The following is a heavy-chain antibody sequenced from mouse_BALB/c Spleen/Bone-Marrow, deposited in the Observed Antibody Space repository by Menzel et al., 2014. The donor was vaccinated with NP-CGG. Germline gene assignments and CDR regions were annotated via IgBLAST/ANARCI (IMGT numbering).Heavy chain of an antibody. CDR2: ISPGDGVI. D-gene: IGHD4-1*01. CDR1: GYTFTDHA. J-gene: IGHJ3*01. CDR3: KRSLGRFAY. Sequence: QVQLQQSDAELVKPGASVKISCKASGYTFTDHAIHWVKQKPEQGLEWIGYISPGDGVIKYNEKFKGRAILTADKSSSTAYMQLNSLTSEDSAVYFCKRSLGRFAYWGQGTLVTVSA. V-gene: IGHV1S53*02.